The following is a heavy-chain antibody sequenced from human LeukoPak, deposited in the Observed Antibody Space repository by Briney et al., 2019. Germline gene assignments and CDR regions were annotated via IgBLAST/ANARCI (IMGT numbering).Heavy chain of an antibody. Sequence: SETLSLTCTVSGYSISSGYYWGWIRQPPGKGLEWIGSIYHSGSTYYNPSLKSRVTISVDTSKDQFSLKLNSVTAADTAVYYCATTPTYYDFWSGLVGYFDYWGQGTLVTVSS. D-gene: IGHD3-3*01. J-gene: IGHJ4*02. V-gene: IGHV4-38-2*02. CDR2: IYHSGST. CDR1: GYSISSGYY. CDR3: ATTPTYYDFWSGLVGYFDY.